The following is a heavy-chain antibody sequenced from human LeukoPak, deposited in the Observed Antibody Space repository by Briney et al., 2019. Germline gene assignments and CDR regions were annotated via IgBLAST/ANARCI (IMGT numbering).Heavy chain of an antibody. CDR3: AREVSSSTDY. CDR1: GYTFTSYH. V-gene: IGHV1-46*01. D-gene: IGHD6-13*01. Sequence: GASVKVSCKASGYTFTSYHMHWVRQAPGQGLGWMGVINPSGSSTSYAQKFQGRVTMTRDTSTSTVYMELSSLRSGDTALYYCAREVSSSTDYWGQGTLVTVSS. J-gene: IGHJ4*02. CDR2: INPSGSST.